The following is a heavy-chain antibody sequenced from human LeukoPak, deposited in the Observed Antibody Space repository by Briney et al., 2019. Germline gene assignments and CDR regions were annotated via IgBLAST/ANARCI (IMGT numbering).Heavy chain of an antibody. D-gene: IGHD1-20*01. Sequence: SETLSLTCAVSGYSINSAYYWGWIRQPPGKGLEWIGSMYHSGSTWYSPSLKRRISISIDTSKSQFSLKLRSVTAADTAIYYCARQGYHWNDNNLYYFDYWGQGTLVTVSS. CDR1: GYSINSAYY. J-gene: IGHJ4*02. V-gene: IGHV4-38-2*01. CDR2: MYHSGST. CDR3: ARQGYHWNDNNLYYFDY.